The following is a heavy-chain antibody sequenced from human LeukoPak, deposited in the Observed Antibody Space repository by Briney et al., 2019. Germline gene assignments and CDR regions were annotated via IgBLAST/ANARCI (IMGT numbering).Heavy chain of an antibody. Sequence: GGSLRLSCAASGFTFSSYAMSWVRQAPGKGLEWVSAISGSGGSTYYADSVKGRFTISRDNSKSTLYLQMNSLRAEDTAVYNCAKGVLVPAAMTGPDAFDIWGQGTMVTVSS. D-gene: IGHD2-2*01. J-gene: IGHJ3*02. CDR3: AKGVLVPAAMTGPDAFDI. CDR2: ISGSGGST. CDR1: GFTFSSYA. V-gene: IGHV3-23*01.